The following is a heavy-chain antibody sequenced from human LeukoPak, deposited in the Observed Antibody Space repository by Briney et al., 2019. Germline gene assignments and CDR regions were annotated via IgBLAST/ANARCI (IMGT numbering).Heavy chain of an antibody. CDR2: IKQDGGEK. D-gene: IGHD1-1*01. CDR3: ARAFLRGTSPVGY. V-gene: IGHV3-7*01. Sequence: GGSLRLSCAASGFTFSSYWMSWVRQAPGKGLEWVANIKQDGGEKYYVDSVKGRFTISRGNAKNALYLQMNSLRAEDTAVYYCARAFLRGTSPVGYWGQGTLVTVSS. J-gene: IGHJ4*02. CDR1: GFTFSSYW.